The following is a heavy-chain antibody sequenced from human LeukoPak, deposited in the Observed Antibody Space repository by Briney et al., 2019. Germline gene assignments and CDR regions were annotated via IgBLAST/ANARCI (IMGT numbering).Heavy chain of an antibody. CDR2: IYHSGST. CDR3: ARDVGFYDILTGSYYLYGMDV. CDR1: GGSISSYF. V-gene: IGHV4-59*01. Sequence: SETDSLTCTVSGGSISSYFWSWIRQPPGKGLEWIGYIYHSGSTNYNPSLMSRVTISVDTPKNQFSLKLNSVTAADTAVYFCARDVGFYDILTGSYYLYGMDVWGEGTTVTLFS. D-gene: IGHD3-9*01. J-gene: IGHJ6*04.